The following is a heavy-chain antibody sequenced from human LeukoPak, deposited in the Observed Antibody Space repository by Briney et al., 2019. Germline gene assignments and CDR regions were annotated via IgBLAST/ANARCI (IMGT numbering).Heavy chain of an antibody. CDR2: IKQDGSEK. V-gene: IGHV3-7*05. Sequence: GRSLRLSCAASGFTLSSYWMSWVRQAPGKGLEWVANIKQDGSEKYYVDSVKGRFTISRDNAKNSLYLQMNSLRAEDTAVYYCAREYGMDVWGQGTTVTVSS. CDR3: AREYGMDV. CDR1: GFTLSSYW. J-gene: IGHJ6*02.